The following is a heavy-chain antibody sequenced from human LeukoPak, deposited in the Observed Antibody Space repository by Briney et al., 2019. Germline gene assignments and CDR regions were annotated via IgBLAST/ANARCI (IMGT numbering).Heavy chain of an antibody. J-gene: IGHJ5*02. Sequence: ASVKVSCKVSGYTLTELSMHWVRQAPGKGLEWMGGFDPEDGETIYAQKFQGRVTMTEDTSTDTAYMELSSLRSEDTAVYCCATGPGTRTNWFDPWGQGTPVTVSS. CDR2: FDPEDGET. D-gene: IGHD2-2*01. CDR3: ATGPGTRTNWFDP. CDR1: GYTLTELS. V-gene: IGHV1-24*01.